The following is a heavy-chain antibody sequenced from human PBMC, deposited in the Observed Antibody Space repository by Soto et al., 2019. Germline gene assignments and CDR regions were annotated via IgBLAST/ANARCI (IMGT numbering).Heavy chain of an antibody. CDR1: SYSISSGFL. V-gene: IGHV4-38-2*02. CDR3: ARDNNSLDL. CDR2: IYHTGDT. J-gene: IGHJ5*02. D-gene: IGHD1-20*01. Sequence: SETLSLTCVVSSYSISSGFLWAWIRQPPGKGLEWVGSIYHTGDTHYNPSLRSQVSMSVDTSKNQFSLRLTSLTAADTAVYFCARDNNSLDLWGRGILVTVSS.